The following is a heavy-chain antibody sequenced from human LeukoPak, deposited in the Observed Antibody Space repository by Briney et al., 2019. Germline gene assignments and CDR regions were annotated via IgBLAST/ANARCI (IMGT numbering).Heavy chain of an antibody. CDR1: GYTFTSYD. V-gene: IGHV1-8*01. CDR2: MNPNSGNT. CDR3: ARGAYSNQVGWFDP. D-gene: IGHD6-13*01. J-gene: IGHJ5*02. Sequence: ASVKVSCKASGYTFTSYDINWVRQATGQGLEWMGWMNPNSGNTSYAQKFQGRVTMTRNTSISTAYMELSSLRSEDTAVYYCARGAYSNQVGWFDPWGQGTLVTVSS.